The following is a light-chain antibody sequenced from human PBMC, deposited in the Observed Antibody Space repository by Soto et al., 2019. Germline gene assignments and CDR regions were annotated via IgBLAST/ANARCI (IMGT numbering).Light chain of an antibody. Sequence: SYELTQPLSVSVPLGQTASITCGGNNIGTRNVHWYQQKPGLAPVLVVYRDSNRPSGIPERFSGSNSGNTATLTISRAQAGDEADYYCHVWDSSTAVFGGGTKLTVL. J-gene: IGLJ3*02. CDR1: NIGTRN. V-gene: IGLV3-9*01. CDR3: HVWDSSTAV. CDR2: RDS.